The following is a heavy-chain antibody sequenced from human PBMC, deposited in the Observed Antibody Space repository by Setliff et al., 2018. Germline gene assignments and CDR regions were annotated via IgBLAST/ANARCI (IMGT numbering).Heavy chain of an antibody. CDR1: GYNFGTYS. CDR2: IYHNGGGI. D-gene: IGHD3-16*01. Sequence: GGSLRLSCVGSGYNFGTYSMTWVRQVPGKGLQWVAGIYHNGGGIFYAQEFQGRVTLTRDTSTSTAYMELTGLRYDDTAIYYCARDPLGLEDITLFDYWGQGTLVTVSS. CDR3: ARDPLGLEDITLFDY. V-gene: IGHV1-2*02. J-gene: IGHJ4*02.